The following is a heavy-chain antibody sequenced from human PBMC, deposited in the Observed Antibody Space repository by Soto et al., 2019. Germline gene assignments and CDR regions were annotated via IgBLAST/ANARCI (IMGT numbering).Heavy chain of an antibody. CDR3: VRDRRKVTWTKCFDN. V-gene: IGHV1-18*01. D-gene: IGHD2-21*02. J-gene: IGHJ4*02. CDR2: MNTYSGNT. CDR1: GYTYSTYG. Sequence: ASVKVSCKASGYTYSTYGISWVRQAPGQGLEWMGWMNTYSGNTDYAQKFQGRVTMTTDTSTSTAYMGLRSLSSDDTAVYYCVRDRRKVTWTKCFDNWGQGTMVTVSS.